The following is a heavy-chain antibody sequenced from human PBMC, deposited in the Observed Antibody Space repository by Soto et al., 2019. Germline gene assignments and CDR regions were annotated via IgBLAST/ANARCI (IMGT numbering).Heavy chain of an antibody. CDR2: IYYSGST. D-gene: IGHD6-19*01. CDR3: ARDRGSSGWYGEFDY. Sequence: LSLTCTVSGGSISSYYWSWIRQPPGKGLEWIGYIYYSGSTNYNPSLKSRVTISVDTSKNQFSLKLSSVTAADTAVYYCARDRGSSGWYGEFDYWGQGTLVTVSS. J-gene: IGHJ4*02. CDR1: GGSISSYY. V-gene: IGHV4-59*01.